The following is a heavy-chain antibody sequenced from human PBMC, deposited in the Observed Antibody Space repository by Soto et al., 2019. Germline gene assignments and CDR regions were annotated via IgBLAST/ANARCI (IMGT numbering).Heavy chain of an antibody. J-gene: IGHJ3*02. CDR3: ARVTHCSSTSCYDAFDI. Sequence: GGSLILSCAASGFTFSSYWMSWVRQAPGKGLEWVANIKQDGSEKYYVDSVKGRFTISGDNAKNSLYLQMNSLRAEDTAVYYCARVTHCSSTSCYDAFDIWGQGTMVTVSS. D-gene: IGHD2-2*01. V-gene: IGHV3-7*01. CDR2: IKQDGSEK. CDR1: GFTFSSYW.